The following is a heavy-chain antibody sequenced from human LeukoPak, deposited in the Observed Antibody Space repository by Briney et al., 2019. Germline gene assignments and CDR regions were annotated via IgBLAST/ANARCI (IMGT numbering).Heavy chain of an antibody. J-gene: IGHJ5*02. CDR1: GFTVSSNY. CDR2: IYSGGST. Sequence: GGSLRLSCAASGFTVSSNYMSWVRQAPGKGLEWVSVIYSGGSTYYADSVKGRFTISRDNSKNTLYLQMNSLRAEDTAVYYCARDAPGIVGATSGFDTWGQGTLVTVSS. D-gene: IGHD1-26*01. V-gene: IGHV3-53*01. CDR3: ARDAPGIVGATSGFDT.